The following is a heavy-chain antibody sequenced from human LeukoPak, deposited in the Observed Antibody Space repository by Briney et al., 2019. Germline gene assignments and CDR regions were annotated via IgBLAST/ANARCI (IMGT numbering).Heavy chain of an antibody. CDR1: GGSISSSSYY. J-gene: IGHJ4*02. Sequence: KPSETLSLTCTVSGGSISSSSYYWGWIRQPPGKGLEWIGSIYYSGSTYYNPSLKSRVTISVDTSKNQFSLKLSSVTAADTAVYYCARGGYYYDSTFDYWGQGTLVTVSS. D-gene: IGHD3-22*01. V-gene: IGHV4-39*07. CDR2: IYYSGST. CDR3: ARGGYYYDSTFDY.